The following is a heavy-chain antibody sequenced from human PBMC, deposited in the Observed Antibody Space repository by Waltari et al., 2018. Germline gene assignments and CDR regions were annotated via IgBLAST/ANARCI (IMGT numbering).Heavy chain of an antibody. CDR2: IYPLDSDT. CDR3: VRRDYYYDVKGS. Sequence: EVQLVQSDAEVKKPGESLKISCKGFGYTFSNFWIGWVRQMPGKGLEWMGIIYPLDSDTRYSPSFQGQVTITVDKSINTVHLQWSSLKASDTAMYYCVRRDYYYDVKGSWGQGTLVTVSS. D-gene: IGHD3-22*01. J-gene: IGHJ5*02. V-gene: IGHV5-51*01. CDR1: GYTFSNFW.